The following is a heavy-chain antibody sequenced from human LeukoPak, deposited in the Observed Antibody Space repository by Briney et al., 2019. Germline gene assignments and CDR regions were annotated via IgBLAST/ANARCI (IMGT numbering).Heavy chain of an antibody. V-gene: IGHV3-74*03. Sequence: GGSLRLSCAASGFTFSNYWIHWVRQAPGKGLVWVSRIDNAGSITTYADSVKGRFTISRDNAENTLYLQMNSQRVEDTAVYYCVRSAFHAGSGNYYDYWGQGTLVTVSS. J-gene: IGHJ4*02. CDR2: IDNAGSIT. D-gene: IGHD3-22*01. CDR3: VRSAFHAGSGNYYDY. CDR1: GFTFSNYW.